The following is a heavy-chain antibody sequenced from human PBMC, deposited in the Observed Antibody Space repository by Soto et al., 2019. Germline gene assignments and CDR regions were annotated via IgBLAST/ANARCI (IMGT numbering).Heavy chain of an antibody. CDR1: GFSVTSYT. Sequence: PSETLSLTCIVSGFSVTSYTCIFFRQPSNKGLEWIGRVFSSVSATYSPSLKSRVRISMDTPENRISLKLDSVTAADAGVYYCTRDGMTTGDTWGPGTLVTVSS. CDR3: TRDGMTTGDT. CDR2: VFSSVSA. V-gene: IGHV4-4*07. D-gene: IGHD2-21*02. J-gene: IGHJ4*02.